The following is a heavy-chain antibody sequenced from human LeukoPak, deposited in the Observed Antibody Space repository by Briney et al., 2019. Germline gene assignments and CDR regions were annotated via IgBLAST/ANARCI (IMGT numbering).Heavy chain of an antibody. CDR2: IYTSGST. J-gene: IGHJ5*02. Sequence: SETLSLTCTVSGGSISSYYWSWIRQPPGKGLEWIGYIYTSGSTNYNPSLKSRVTISVDTSKNQFSLKLSSVTAADTAVYYCARSLRLNWFDPWGQGTLVTVSS. CDR3: ARSLRLNWFDP. V-gene: IGHV4-4*09. CDR1: GGSISSYY. D-gene: IGHD3-16*01.